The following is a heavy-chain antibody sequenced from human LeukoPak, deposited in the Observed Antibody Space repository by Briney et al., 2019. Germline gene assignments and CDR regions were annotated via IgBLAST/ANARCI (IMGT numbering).Heavy chain of an antibody. Sequence: PSETLSLTCTVSGGSISSGSYYWSWIRQPAGKGLEWIGRIYTSGSTNYNPSLKSRVTISVDTSKNQFSLKLSSVTAADTAVYYCARDPIYSSSWSHYYYYMDVWGEGTTVTVSS. CDR2: IYTSGST. CDR3: ARDPIYSSSWSHYYYYMDV. D-gene: IGHD6-13*01. V-gene: IGHV4-61*02. CDR1: GGSISSGSYY. J-gene: IGHJ6*03.